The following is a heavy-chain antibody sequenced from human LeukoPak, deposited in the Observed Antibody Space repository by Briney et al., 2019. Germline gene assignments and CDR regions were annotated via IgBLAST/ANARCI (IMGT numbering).Heavy chain of an antibody. Sequence: GASVKVSCKASGYTSTGYYMHWVRQAPGQGLEWMGWINPNSGGTNYAQKFQGRVTMTRDTSISTAYMELSRLRSDDTAVYYCARSGRGTYYYFDLWGQGTLVTVSS. J-gene: IGHJ4*02. V-gene: IGHV1-2*02. CDR3: ARSGRGTYYYFDL. CDR1: GYTSTGYY. CDR2: INPNSGGT. D-gene: IGHD1-26*01.